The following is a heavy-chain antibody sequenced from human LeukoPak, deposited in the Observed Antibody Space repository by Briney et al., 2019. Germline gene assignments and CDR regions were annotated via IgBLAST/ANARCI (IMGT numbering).Heavy chain of an antibody. D-gene: IGHD4-17*01. J-gene: IGHJ4*02. CDR3: ARDQTTVSTDLDY. Sequence: PGGSLRLSCAAPGFTFSSYGMHWVRQAPGKGLKRVAVIWYDGSNKYYADSVKGRFTISRDNSKNTLYLQMNSLRAEDTAVYYCARDQTTVSTDLDYWGQGTLVTVSS. CDR1: GFTFSSYG. CDR2: IWYDGSNK. V-gene: IGHV3-33*01.